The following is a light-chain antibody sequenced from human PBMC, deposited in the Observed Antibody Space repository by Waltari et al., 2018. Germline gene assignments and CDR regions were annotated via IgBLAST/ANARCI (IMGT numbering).Light chain of an antibody. V-gene: IGLV2-23*02. Sequence: QSALTQPASVSESPGQSITIPCIGTSSDVGSYNAVSWYQQHPGKAPKLMIHEVSKRPSGVSDRFSGSKSGNTASLTISGLQAEDEADYYCSSYAGSSAYWVFGGGTKLTVL. CDR3: SSYAGSSAYWV. CDR2: EVS. J-gene: IGLJ3*02. CDR1: SSDVGSYNA.